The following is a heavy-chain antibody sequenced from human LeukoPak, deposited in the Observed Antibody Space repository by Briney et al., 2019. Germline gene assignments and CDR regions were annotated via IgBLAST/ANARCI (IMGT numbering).Heavy chain of an antibody. Sequence: ASVKVSCKASGYTFSSYDINWVRQAPGQGLEWMGIINPSGGSTSYAQKFQGRVTMTRDTSISTAYMELSRLRSDDTAVYYCARGYCSGGSCYSSPTGWFDPWGQGTLVTVSS. CDR3: ARGYCSGGSCYSSPTGWFDP. D-gene: IGHD2-15*01. CDR2: INPSGGST. V-gene: IGHV1-46*01. J-gene: IGHJ5*02. CDR1: GYTFSSYD.